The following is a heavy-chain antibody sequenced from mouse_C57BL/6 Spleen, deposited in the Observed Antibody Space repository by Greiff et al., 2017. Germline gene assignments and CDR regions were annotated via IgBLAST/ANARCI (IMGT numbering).Heavy chain of an antibody. CDR3: ARRTTVVATGGSFDY. Sequence: QVHVKQPGAELVMPGASVKLSCKASGYTFTSYWMHWVKQRPGQGLEWIGEIDPSDSYTNYNQKFKGKSTLTVDKSSSTAYMQLSSLTSEDSAVYYCARRTTVVATGGSFDYWGQGTTLTVSS. V-gene: IGHV1-69*01. J-gene: IGHJ2*01. D-gene: IGHD1-1*01. CDR2: IDPSDSYT. CDR1: GYTFTSYW.